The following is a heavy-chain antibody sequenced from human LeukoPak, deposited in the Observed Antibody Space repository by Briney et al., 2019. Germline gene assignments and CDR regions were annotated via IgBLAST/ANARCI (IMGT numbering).Heavy chain of an antibody. Sequence: PGGSLKLSCVGSGFTFAKYAMTWVREAPGKGLECVSVISGSGNVTYYAESVKGRFTISRDNSKRTLYLQMDSLRADDTAIYYCAKDRAGANWGQGTLVLVSS. CDR3: AKDRAGAN. CDR2: ISGSGNVT. J-gene: IGHJ4*02. V-gene: IGHV3-23*01. CDR1: GFTFAKYA.